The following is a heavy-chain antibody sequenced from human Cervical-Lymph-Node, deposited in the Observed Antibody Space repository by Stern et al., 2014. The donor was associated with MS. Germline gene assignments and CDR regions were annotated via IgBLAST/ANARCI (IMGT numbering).Heavy chain of an antibody. D-gene: IGHD6-13*01. Sequence: VQLEESGGEVNKPGASIQVSWTAAGGSFSTFDILWARQAPGQGLELLGGIRHLCGKTNYAQQIQGRVTMTADAFTRTAYMIFSSPRSEDTAVYYCARHQGGIAANWGQGTLVTVSS. CDR3: ARHQGGIAAN. CDR1: GGSFSTFD. V-gene: IGHV1-69*01. J-gene: IGHJ4*02. CDR2: IRHLCGKT.